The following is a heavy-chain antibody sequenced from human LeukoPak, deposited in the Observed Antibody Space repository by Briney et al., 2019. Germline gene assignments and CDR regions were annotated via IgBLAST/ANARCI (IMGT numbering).Heavy chain of an antibody. CDR1: GESFSDFY. Sequence: SETLSLTCAVSGESFSDFYWNWVRQSPSKGLEWIGEINHSGTTNYNPSLMSRVTISVDPSKNQFSLKLTSVTAADTSVYYCARGPRDTSGWWGWFDTWGQGNLVSVSS. V-gene: IGHV4-34*01. D-gene: IGHD6-19*01. J-gene: IGHJ5*02. CDR2: INHSGTT. CDR3: ARGPRDTSGWWGWFDT.